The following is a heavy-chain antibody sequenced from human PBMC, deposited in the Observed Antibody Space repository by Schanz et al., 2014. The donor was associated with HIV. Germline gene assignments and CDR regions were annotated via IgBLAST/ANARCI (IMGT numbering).Heavy chain of an antibody. J-gene: IGHJ4*02. Sequence: VQLLESGGGLVQPGGSLRLSCTTSGFTFSDYPVSWLRQAPGKGLEWVSYVRSDGNSMKYADSVKGRFTISRDNGKNSLYLQMASLRDDDTAVYYCAREPLPGNGLYFDYWGQGALVTVSS. CDR2: VRSDGNSM. CDR3: AREPLPGNGLYFDY. CDR1: GFTFSDYP. V-gene: IGHV3-48*02. D-gene: IGHD2-8*01.